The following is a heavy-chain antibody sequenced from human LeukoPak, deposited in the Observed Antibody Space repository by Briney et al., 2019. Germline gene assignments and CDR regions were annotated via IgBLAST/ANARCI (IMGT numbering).Heavy chain of an antibody. CDR3: ARDHGVTTVLTWFDP. D-gene: IGHD4-11*01. J-gene: IGHJ5*02. CDR2: INHSGST. V-gene: IGHV4-34*01. CDR1: GGSFSGYY. Sequence: KSSETLSLTWAVYGGSFSGYYWGWIRQPPGKGLEWIGEINHSGSTNYNPSRKSRVTMSEDTSMNQFSLKLSSVTAADTAVYYCARDHGVTTVLTWFDPWGQGTLVTVSS.